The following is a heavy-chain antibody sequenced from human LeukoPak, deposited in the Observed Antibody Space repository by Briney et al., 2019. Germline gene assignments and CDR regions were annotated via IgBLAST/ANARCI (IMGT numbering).Heavy chain of an antibody. CDR2: IYYSGNT. D-gene: IGHD1-1*01. V-gene: IGHV4-59*01. J-gene: IGHJ4*02. CDR3: ARSTSGTSGY. CDR1: GGPISSYY. Sequence: SETLPLTCTVSGGPISSYYWSWIRQPPGKGLEWIGYIYYSGNTNYNPSLKSRVTISVDTSKNQFSLKLTSVTAADTAVYYCARSTSGTSGYWGQGTLVTVSS.